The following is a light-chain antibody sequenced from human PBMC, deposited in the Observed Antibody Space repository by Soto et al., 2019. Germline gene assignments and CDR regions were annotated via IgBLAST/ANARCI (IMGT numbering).Light chain of an antibody. J-gene: IGKJ1*01. V-gene: IGKV1-39*01. CDR1: QSISSY. Sequence: DIQMTQSPSSLSASVGDRVTITCRASQSISSYLNWYQQKPGKAPKLLIYAASSLQSGVPSRFSGSGSGTDFTLTISSLQPEDFATYYCQQSYSTPGGTCGQGTKVEIK. CDR2: AAS. CDR3: QQSYSTPGGT.